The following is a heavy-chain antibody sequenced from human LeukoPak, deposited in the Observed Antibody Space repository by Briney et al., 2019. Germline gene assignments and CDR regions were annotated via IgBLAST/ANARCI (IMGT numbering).Heavy chain of an antibody. V-gene: IGHV4-39*01. CDR2: IYDTEST. CDR3: ARLEYSSAWGFDY. J-gene: IGHJ4*02. D-gene: IGHD6-25*01. CDR1: GGSISSGSYY. Sequence: SETLSLTCTVSGGSISSGSYYWGWIRQPPGKGLEWIGIIYDTESTYYNPSLKSRVTISVDTSKNQFFLRVSSVTAADTAVYYFARLEYSSAWGFDYWGQGTLVTVSS.